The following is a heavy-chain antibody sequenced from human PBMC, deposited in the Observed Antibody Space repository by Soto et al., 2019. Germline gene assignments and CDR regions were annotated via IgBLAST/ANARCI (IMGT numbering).Heavy chain of an antibody. CDR1: GYTFASYG. CDR3: ARVGAAAGPYYFDY. CDR2: INAYNGNT. J-gene: IGHJ4*02. V-gene: IGHV1-18*01. Sequence: ASVKVSCKASGYTFASYGISWVRQAPGQRLEWMGWINAYNGNTNYSQKFQVRVTITRDTSASTAYMELSSLRSEDTAVYYCARVGAAAGPYYFDYWGQGTLVTVSS. D-gene: IGHD6-13*01.